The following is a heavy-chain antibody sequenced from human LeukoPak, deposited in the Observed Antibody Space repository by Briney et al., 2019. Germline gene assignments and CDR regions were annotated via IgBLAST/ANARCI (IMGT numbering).Heavy chain of an antibody. Sequence: GGSLRLSCAASGFTFSSYWMSWVRQAPGKGLEWVANIKQDGSEKYYVDSEKGRFTISRDDAKNSLYLQMNSLRAEDTAAYFCARTRGSGWYFPYYFDYWGQGTLVTVSS. CDR2: IKQDGSEK. CDR3: ARTRGSGWYFPYYFDY. D-gene: IGHD6-19*01. V-gene: IGHV3-7*03. CDR1: GFTFSSYW. J-gene: IGHJ4*02.